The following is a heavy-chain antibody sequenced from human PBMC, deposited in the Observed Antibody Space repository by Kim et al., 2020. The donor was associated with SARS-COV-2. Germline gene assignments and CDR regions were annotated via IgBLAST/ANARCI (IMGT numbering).Heavy chain of an antibody. CDR1: GYTFTSYG. V-gene: IGHV1-18*01. D-gene: IGHD1-26*01. CDR3: ARDTLFIVGATLYYGMDV. CDR2: ISAYNGNT. Sequence: ASVKVSCKASGYTFTSYGISWVRQAPGQGLEWMGWISAYNGNTNYAQKLQGRVTMTTDTSTSTAYMELRSLRSDDTAVYYCARDTLFIVGATLYYGMDVWGQGTTVTVSS. J-gene: IGHJ6*02.